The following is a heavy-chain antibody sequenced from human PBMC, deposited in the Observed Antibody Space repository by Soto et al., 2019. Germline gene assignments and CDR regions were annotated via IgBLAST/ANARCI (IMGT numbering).Heavy chain of an antibody. Sequence: SVKVSCKASGGTFSSYAISWVRQAPGQGLEWMGEIIPIFGTANYAQKFQGRVTITADESTSTAYMELSILRSEDTAVYYCARDRGPSSGYYPYWFDPWGQGTLVTSPQ. V-gene: IGHV1-69*13. CDR2: IIPIFGTA. CDR1: GGTFSSYA. CDR3: ARDRGPSSGYYPYWFDP. D-gene: IGHD3-22*01. J-gene: IGHJ5*02.